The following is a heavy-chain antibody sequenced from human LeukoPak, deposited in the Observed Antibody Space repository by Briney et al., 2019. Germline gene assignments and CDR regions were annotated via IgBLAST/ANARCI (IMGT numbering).Heavy chain of an antibody. CDR3: ARGRSSGGSYYGSDY. D-gene: IGHD1-26*01. V-gene: IGHV4-34*01. J-gene: IGHJ4*02. Sequence: PSETLSLTCAVYGGSFSGYYWSWIRQPPGKGLEWIGEINHRGSTNYNPSLKSRVTISVDTSKNQFSLKLSSVTAADTAVYYCARGRSSGGSYYGSDYWGQGTLVTVSS. CDR1: GGSFSGYY. CDR2: INHRGST.